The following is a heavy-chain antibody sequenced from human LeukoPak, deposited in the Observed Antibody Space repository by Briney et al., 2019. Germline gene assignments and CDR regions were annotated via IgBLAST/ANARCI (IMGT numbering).Heavy chain of an antibody. J-gene: IGHJ4*02. CDR1: GFTFSRYW. CDR3: TRDTGGSGSYPDY. CDR2: VKQDETEK. V-gene: IGHV3-7*01. Sequence: GGSLRLTCAASGFTFSRYWMTWVRQTPGKGLEWVANVKQDETEKYYWDSVSGRFTISRDNAKNSLYLQMNSLRAEDTGFYCCTRDTGGSGSYPDYWGQGTLVTVSS. D-gene: IGHD1-26*01.